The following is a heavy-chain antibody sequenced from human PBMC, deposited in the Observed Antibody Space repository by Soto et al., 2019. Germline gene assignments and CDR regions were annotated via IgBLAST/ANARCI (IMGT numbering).Heavy chain of an antibody. CDR2: IYPAGPT. D-gene: IGHD6-19*01. CDR1: GFTVSGMF. V-gene: IGHV3-53*01. CDR3: ARDADSSGLHY. J-gene: IGHJ4*02. Sequence: GGSLRLSCAASGFTVSGMFMNWVRQAPGKGLEWVSVIYPAGPTYYADSVKGRFTISRDNSKNTLFLQLNNLRAEDTAVYYCARDADSSGLHYWGQGILVTVSS.